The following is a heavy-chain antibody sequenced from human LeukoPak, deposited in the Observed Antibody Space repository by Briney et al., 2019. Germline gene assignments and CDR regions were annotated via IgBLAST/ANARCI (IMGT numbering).Heavy chain of an antibody. CDR2: VYQTGDT. J-gene: IGHJ4*02. D-gene: IGHD6-19*01. Sequence: SETLSLTCIVSGGSMNNYYWSWFRQPPGKGPEWIAYVYQTGDTRYNPSLKSRVSISLDMSKNQFSLKVSSVTATDTAVYYCARHPFSAPFDYWGQGILVTDSS. CDR1: GGSMNNYY. V-gene: IGHV4-59*08. CDR3: ARHPFSAPFDY.